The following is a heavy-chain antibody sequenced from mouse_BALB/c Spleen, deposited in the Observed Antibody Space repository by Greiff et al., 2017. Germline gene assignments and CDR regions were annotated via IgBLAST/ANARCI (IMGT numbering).Heavy chain of an antibody. D-gene: IGHD1-1*01. CDR1: GYTFTSYW. V-gene: IGHV1-5*01. Sequence: EVQRVESGTVLARPGASVKMSCKASGYTFTSYWMHWVKQRPGQGLEWIGAIYPGNSDTSYNQKFKGKAKLTAVTSTSTAYMELSSLTNEDSAVYYCTPITTVVDPWFAYWGQGTLVTVSA. CDR3: TPITTVVDPWFAY. J-gene: IGHJ3*01. CDR2: IYPGNSDT.